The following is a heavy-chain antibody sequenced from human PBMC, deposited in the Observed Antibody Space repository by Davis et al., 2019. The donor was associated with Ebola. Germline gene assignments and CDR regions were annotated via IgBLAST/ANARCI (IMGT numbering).Heavy chain of an antibody. CDR1: VITFSSYA. Sequence: GGSLRLSCTDSVITFSSYAMTWVRQAPGKGLEWVSAISGSGGSTYYADSVKGRFTISRDNSKNTLYLQMNSLRAEDTAVYYCAKSNTAAGTWVYFDYWGQGTLVTVSS. CDR2: ISGSGGST. V-gene: IGHV3-23*01. CDR3: AKSNTAAGTWVYFDY. D-gene: IGHD6-13*01. J-gene: IGHJ4*02.